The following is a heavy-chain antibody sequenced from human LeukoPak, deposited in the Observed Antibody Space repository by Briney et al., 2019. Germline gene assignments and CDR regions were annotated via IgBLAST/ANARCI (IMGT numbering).Heavy chain of an antibody. Sequence: SETLSLTCTVSGDSISSSYWNWIRQPPGMGLEWIGYIYYSGSTNYNPSLRSRVSISVDTSKNQFSLKLNSVTAADTAVYYCARRGAGGYFDYWGQGTLVTVSS. CDR1: GDSISSSY. J-gene: IGHJ4*02. V-gene: IGHV4-59*08. CDR3: ARRGAGGYFDY. CDR2: IYYSGST. D-gene: IGHD3-16*01.